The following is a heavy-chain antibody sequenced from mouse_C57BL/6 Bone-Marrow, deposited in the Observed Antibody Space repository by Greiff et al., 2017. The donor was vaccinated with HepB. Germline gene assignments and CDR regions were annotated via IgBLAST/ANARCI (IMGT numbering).Heavy chain of an antibody. CDR3: ARDGPYCNYVFAFAY. V-gene: IGHV14-3*01. J-gene: IGHJ3*01. Sequence: VQLQQSVAELVRPGASVKLSCTASGFNIKNTYMHWVKQRPEQGLEWIGRIDPANGNTKYAPKFQGKATITADTSSNTAYLQHSSLTSEDTAIYYCARDGPYCNYVFAFAYWGQGTLVTVSA. D-gene: IGHD2-1*01. CDR1: GFNIKNTY. CDR2: IDPANGNT.